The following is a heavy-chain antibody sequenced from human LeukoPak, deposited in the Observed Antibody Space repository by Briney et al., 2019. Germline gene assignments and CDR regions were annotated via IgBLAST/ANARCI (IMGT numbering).Heavy chain of an antibody. D-gene: IGHD6-19*01. V-gene: IGHV3-23*01. J-gene: IGHJ4*02. CDR2: ISGSGGTT. CDR3: ARDPSSGWYRAFDY. CDR1: GFAFNTYA. Sequence: GGSLRLSCAASGFAFNTYAMSWVRQAPGKGLDWVSAISGSGGTTWYVDSVKGRFTISRDNSKNTLYLQMNSLRAEDTAVYYCARDPSSGWYRAFDYWGQGTLVTVSS.